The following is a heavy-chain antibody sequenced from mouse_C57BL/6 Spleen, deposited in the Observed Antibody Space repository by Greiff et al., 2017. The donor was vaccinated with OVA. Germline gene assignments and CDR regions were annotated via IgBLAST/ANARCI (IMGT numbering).Heavy chain of an antibody. CDR1: GYAFRSYW. CDR2: IYPGDGDT. Sequence: QVQLQQSGAELVKPGASVKISCKASGYAFRSYWLNWVKQRPGKGLEWIGQIYPGDGDTNYNGKFKGKATLTADKYSSTDYMQIRSRTSADSAVDFCSRKAQDGDNGYWGQGTLVTVSA. D-gene: IGHD2-13*01. CDR3: SRKAQDGDNGY. J-gene: IGHJ3*02. V-gene: IGHV1-80*01.